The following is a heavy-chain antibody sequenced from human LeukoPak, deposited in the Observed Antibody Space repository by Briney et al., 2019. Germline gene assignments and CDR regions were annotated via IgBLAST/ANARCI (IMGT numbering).Heavy chain of an antibody. V-gene: IGHV3-7*03. D-gene: IGHD3-3*01. CDR1: GFTFGKYW. CDR2: IKLDGSEK. J-gene: IGHJ4*02. CDR3: ARDQYDTWSRRGNFDS. Sequence: GGSLRLSCVASGFTFGKYWMSWVRQAPGKGLERVANIKLDGSEKNYVDSVKGRFTISRDNTKNSLYLQMNSLRAEDTAVFYCARDQYDTWSRRGNFDSWGQGTLVIVSS.